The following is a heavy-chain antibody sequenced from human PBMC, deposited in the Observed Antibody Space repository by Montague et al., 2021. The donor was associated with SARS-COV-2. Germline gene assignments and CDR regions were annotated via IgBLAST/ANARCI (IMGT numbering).Heavy chain of an antibody. D-gene: IGHD2-8*01. CDR2: ISCTGKT. Sequence: SETLSLTCTVSGGSISSPDYYWGWIRQSPGKGLEWIGSISCTGKTYYNPSLRSRVSFSMTTSKSHFSLSLSSVTVADTAVYFCARQLPSYCATNKCYPYYLDGWGQGALVTVSS. J-gene: IGHJ4*02. CDR3: ARQLPSYCATNKCYPYYLDG. V-gene: IGHV4-39*01. CDR1: GGSISSPDYY.